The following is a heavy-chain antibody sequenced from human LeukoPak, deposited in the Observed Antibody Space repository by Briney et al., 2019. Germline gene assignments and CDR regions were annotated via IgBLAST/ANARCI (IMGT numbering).Heavy chain of an antibody. CDR1: GGSISSSSYY. V-gene: IGHV4-39*01. CDR2: IYYSGST. J-gene: IGHJ4*02. Sequence: KPSETLSLTCTVSGGSISSSSYYWGWIRQPPGKGLEWIGSIYYSGSTYYNPSLQSRVTISVDTSKNQFSLKLSSVTAADTAVYYCARHEIDYDFWSGPTTFIYWGQGTLVTVSS. D-gene: IGHD3-3*01. CDR3: ARHEIDYDFWSGPTTFIY.